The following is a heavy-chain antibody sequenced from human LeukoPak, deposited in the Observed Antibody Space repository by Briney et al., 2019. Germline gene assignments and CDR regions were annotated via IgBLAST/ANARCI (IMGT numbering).Heavy chain of an antibody. CDR1: VLIFINYS. V-gene: IGHV3-21*01. CDR2: INSSSYI. D-gene: IGHD6-13*01. CDR3: ARDSSSSGDAFDI. Sequence: GSLRLSFPSSVLIFINYSMNPVRPALWKGVEGVSSINSSSYISYADSVKGRFTISGDTAKNSMYLQMNSLRAEDTAVYYCARDSSSSGDAFDIWGQGTMVTVSS. J-gene: IGHJ3*02.